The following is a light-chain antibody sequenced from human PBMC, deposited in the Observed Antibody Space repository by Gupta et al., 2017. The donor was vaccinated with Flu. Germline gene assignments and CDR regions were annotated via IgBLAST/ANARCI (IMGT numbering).Light chain of an antibody. CDR2: GAS. V-gene: IGKV3-20*01. J-gene: IGKJ3*01. Sequence: EIVLTQSPGTLSLSTRETATLSCRASQSVSSNSLAWYQQKPGQAPRLLIFGASSMATGIPDRFSGSGSGTDFTLTISRLEPEDFAVYCCQQYGSSPFTFGPGTKVEIK. CDR1: QSVSSNS. CDR3: QQYGSSPFT.